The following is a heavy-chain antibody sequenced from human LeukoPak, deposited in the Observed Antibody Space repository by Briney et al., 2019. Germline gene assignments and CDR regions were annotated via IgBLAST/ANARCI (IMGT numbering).Heavy chain of an antibody. Sequence: SETLSLTCTVSGGSISSYYWSWIRQPPGKGLEWIGYIYYSGSTNYNPSLKSRVTISVDTSKNQFSLKLSSVTAADTAVYYCARSPASYSSSIRDYYYMDVWGKGTTVTVSS. CDR2: IYYSGST. D-gene: IGHD6-6*01. J-gene: IGHJ6*03. CDR3: ARSPASYSSSIRDYYYMDV. V-gene: IGHV4-59*01. CDR1: GGSISSYY.